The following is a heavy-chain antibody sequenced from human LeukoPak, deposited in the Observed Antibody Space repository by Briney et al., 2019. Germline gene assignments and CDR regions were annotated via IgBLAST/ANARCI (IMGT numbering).Heavy chain of an antibody. J-gene: IGHJ4*02. Sequence: GGSLRLSCAGSGFTFSSHAMTWVRQAPGKGLEWVSAISGSGGSTYYADSVKGRFTISRDNSKNTLYLQMNSLRAEDTAVYYCAKIPSSYYYDSSGYYTYWGQGTLVTVSS. V-gene: IGHV3-23*01. CDR2: ISGSGGST. CDR1: GFTFSSHA. CDR3: AKIPSSYYYDSSGYYTY. D-gene: IGHD3-22*01.